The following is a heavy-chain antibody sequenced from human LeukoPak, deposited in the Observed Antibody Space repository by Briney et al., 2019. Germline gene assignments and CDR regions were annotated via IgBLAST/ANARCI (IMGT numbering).Heavy chain of an antibody. CDR3: GKDFADFWSGFPIPFDT. V-gene: IGHV3-30*02. CDR2: IRYGGNDK. CDR1: GFTFSSYG. J-gene: IGHJ4*02. Sequence: GGSLRLSCAASGFTFSSYGMHWVRQAPGKGLEWVAFIRYGGNDKYYVDSVKGRFTISRGNSRNTLYLQMNSLRAEDTAVYYCGKDFADFWSGFPIPFDTWGQGTLVTVSS. D-gene: IGHD3-3*01.